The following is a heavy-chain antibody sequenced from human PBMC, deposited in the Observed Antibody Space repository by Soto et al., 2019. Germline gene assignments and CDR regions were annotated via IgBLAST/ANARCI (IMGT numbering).Heavy chain of an antibody. CDR2: VNDSGST. V-gene: IGHV4-34*01. CDR3: ARKGSLIYYYYGMDV. Sequence: SENLSLTCGMHGGPLSGYYWNCIRQPPGKGLEWIGEVNDSGSTTYNPYLKSRFTISVDTSKKHFSLKVTSVTAADTAVYYCARKGSLIYYYYGMDVWGQGTTVTVSS. J-gene: IGHJ6*02. CDR1: GGPLSGYY.